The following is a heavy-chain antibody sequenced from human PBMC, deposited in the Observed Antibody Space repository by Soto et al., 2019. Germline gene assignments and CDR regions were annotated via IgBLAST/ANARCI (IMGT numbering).Heavy chain of an antibody. CDR1: GYTFTSYY. V-gene: IGHV1-46*01. CDR2: INPSGGST. CDR3: ARARARAHYGDYPGY. D-gene: IGHD4-17*01. J-gene: IGHJ4*02. Sequence: QVQLVQSGAEVKKPGASVKVSCKASGYTFTSYYMHWVRQAPGQGLEWMGIINPSGGSTSYAQKFQGRVTMTRDTSTSTVYMELRSLRSEDTAVYYCARARARAHYGDYPGYWGQGTLVTVSS.